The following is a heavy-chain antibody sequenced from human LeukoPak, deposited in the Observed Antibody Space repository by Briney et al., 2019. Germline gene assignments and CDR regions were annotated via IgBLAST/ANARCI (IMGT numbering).Heavy chain of an antibody. Sequence: ASVKVSCKASGGAFSSYAINWVRQAPGQGLEWMGRIIPILGIANYAQKFQGRVTITADKSTSTAYMELSSLRSEDTAVYYCARAQVGATTDYWGQGTLVTVSS. CDR1: GGAFSSYA. CDR2: IIPILGIA. V-gene: IGHV1-69*04. CDR3: ARAQVGATTDY. D-gene: IGHD1-26*01. J-gene: IGHJ4*02.